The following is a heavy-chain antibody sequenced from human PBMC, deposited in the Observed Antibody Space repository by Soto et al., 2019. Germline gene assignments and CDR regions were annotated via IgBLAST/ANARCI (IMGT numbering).Heavy chain of an antibody. J-gene: IGHJ4*02. Sequence: PCVSLRFSCVASGFTLNTYSMNWVRQAPGKGLEWVSSISSCSSSIYYADSVKGRFTISRDNATNSLYLQMNRLRVEDTALYYCGREVGCRDGYKHFDCRRQETLVTTSS. CDR3: GREVGCRDGYKHFDC. V-gene: IGHV3-21*01. CDR2: ISSCSSSI. CDR1: GFTLNTYS. D-gene: IGHD5-12*01.